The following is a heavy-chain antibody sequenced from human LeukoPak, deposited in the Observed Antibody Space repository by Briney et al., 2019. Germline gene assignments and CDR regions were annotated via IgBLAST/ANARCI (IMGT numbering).Heavy chain of an antibody. CDR1: GYTFSSYS. V-gene: IGHV3-21*01. CDR3: VRLRRNSDTSGFYYYYDF. Sequence: GGFLRLSCAASGYTFSSYSINWVRQAPGKGREWVSSISVRSNYIYYADSVRGRFRISRDDARDSLYLQMNSLRAEDTAVYYCVRLRRNSDTSGFYYYYDFWGQGTLVTVSS. CDR2: ISVRSNYI. D-gene: IGHD3-22*01. J-gene: IGHJ4*02.